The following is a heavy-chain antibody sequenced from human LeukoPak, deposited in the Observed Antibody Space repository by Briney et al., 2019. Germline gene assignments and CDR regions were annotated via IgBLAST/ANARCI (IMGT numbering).Heavy chain of an antibody. D-gene: IGHD3-10*01. CDR3: ARVSKPGWFDYYYMDV. Sequence: GGSLRLSCAASGFTFNSYAMKWVRQAPGKGLEWLAVVLSDGSDQYYGDSVQGRFTVSRDNSKNALYLQMDNLRFEDTAVYYCARVSKPGWFDYYYMDVWGKGTTVIVSS. CDR2: VLSDGSDQ. V-gene: IGHV3-30*04. J-gene: IGHJ6*03. CDR1: GFTFNSYA.